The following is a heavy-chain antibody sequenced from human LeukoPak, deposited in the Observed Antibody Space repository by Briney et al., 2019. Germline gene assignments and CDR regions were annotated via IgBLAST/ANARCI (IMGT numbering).Heavy chain of an antibody. CDR1: GGSISSYY. D-gene: IGHD3-10*01. J-gene: IGHJ3*02. Sequence: SETLSLTCTVSGGSISSYYWSWIRQPPGKGLEWIGEINHSGSTNYNPSLKSRVTISVDTSKNQFSLKLSSVTAADTAVYYCARAALLWFGELKAFDIWGQGTMVTVSS. CDR3: ARAALLWFGELKAFDI. V-gene: IGHV4-34*01. CDR2: INHSGST.